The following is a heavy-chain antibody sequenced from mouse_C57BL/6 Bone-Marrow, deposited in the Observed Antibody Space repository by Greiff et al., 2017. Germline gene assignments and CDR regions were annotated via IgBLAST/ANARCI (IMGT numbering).Heavy chain of an antibody. CDR3: GGNLFDY. J-gene: IGHJ2*01. CDR2: IYPGSGNT. Sequence: QVQLQQSGPELVKPGASVKISCKASGYSFPSYYIHWVKQRPGQGLEWIGWIYPGSGNTKYNEKFKGKATLTADTSSSTVCIQRISLTSEDSAVYYCGGNLFDYWGQGTTLTVSS. CDR1: GYSFPSYY. V-gene: IGHV1-66*01.